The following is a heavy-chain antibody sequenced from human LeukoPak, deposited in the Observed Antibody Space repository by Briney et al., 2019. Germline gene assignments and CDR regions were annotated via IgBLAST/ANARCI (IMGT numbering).Heavy chain of an antibody. CDR1: GFTVSSNY. CDR3: ARENHSERSGWYFHYFDY. Sequence: GGSLRLSCAASGFTVSSNYMSWVRQAPGKGLEWVSVIYSGGSTYYADSVKGRFTISRHNSKNTLYLQMNSLRAEDTAVYYCARENHSERSGWYFHYFDYWGQGTLVTVSS. CDR2: IYSGGST. V-gene: IGHV3-53*01. D-gene: IGHD6-19*01. J-gene: IGHJ4*02.